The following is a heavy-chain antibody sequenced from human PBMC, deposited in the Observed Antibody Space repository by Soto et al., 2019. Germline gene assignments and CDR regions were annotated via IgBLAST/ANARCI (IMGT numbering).Heavy chain of an antibody. D-gene: IGHD3-16*01. J-gene: IGHJ3*02. CDR3: ARGGPRAFDI. V-gene: IGHV3-48*03. CDR2: ISSRGSGSTM. Sequence: GGSLRLSCVASGFIFTNYEMNWVRQAPGKGLEWVSYISSRGSGSTMYYADSVKGRFTVSRDNTKNSLFLQMNSLRVDDTAVYYCARGGPRAFDIWGQGIMVTVSS. CDR1: GFIFTNYE.